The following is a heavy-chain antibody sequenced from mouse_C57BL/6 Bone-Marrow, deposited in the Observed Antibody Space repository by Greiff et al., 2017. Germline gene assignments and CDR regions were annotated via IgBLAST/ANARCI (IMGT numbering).Heavy chain of an antibody. V-gene: IGHV14-4*01. CDR3: TTSGFYYGSSYNY. D-gene: IGHD1-1*01. Sequence: EVKLLESGAELVRPGASVKLSCTASGFNIKDDYMHWVKQRPEQGLEWIGWIDPENGDTEYASKFQGKATITADTSSNTAYLQLSSLTSEDTAVYYCTTSGFYYGSSYNYWGQGTTLTVSS. CDR1: GFNIKDDY. J-gene: IGHJ2*01. CDR2: IDPENGDT.